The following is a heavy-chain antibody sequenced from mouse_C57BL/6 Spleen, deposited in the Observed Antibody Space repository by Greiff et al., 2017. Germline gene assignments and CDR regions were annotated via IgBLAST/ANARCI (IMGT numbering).Heavy chain of an antibody. CDR3: ARDYYGTIWYFDV. CDR2: ISDGGSYT. J-gene: IGHJ1*03. Sequence: EVMLVESGGGLVKPGGSLKLSCAASGFTFSSYAMSWVRQTPEKRLEWVATISDGGSYTYYPDNVKGRFTISRDNAKNNLYLQMSHLKSEDTAMYYCARDYYGTIWYFDVWGTGTTVTVSS. D-gene: IGHD1-1*01. CDR1: GFTFSSYA. V-gene: IGHV5-4*01.